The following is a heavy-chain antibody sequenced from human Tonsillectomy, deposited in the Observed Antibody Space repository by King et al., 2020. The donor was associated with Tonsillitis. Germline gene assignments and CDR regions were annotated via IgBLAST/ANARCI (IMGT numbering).Heavy chain of an antibody. D-gene: IGHD2-8*01. CDR3: ARGGYCTNGVCYPVDY. CDR2: ISSSSSYT. CDR1: GFTFSDYY. J-gene: IGHJ4*02. V-gene: IGHV3-11*06. Sequence: VQLVESGGGLVKPGGSLRLSCVASGFTFSDYYMSWIRQAPGKGLEWVSYISSSSSYTNYADSVKGRFTISRDKAKNSLYLQMNSLRAEDTAVYYCARGGYCTNGVCYPVDYWGQGTLVTVSS.